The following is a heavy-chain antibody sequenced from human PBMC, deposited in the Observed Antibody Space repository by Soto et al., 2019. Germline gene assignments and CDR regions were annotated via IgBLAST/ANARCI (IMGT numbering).Heavy chain of an antibody. CDR3: ARSRSTDY. V-gene: IGHV1-46*01. Sequence: GASVKVSCKASGYTFTSYYMNWVRQAPGQGLEWIGVINPSGGITTYAQKFQGRVTMTRDTSTSTVYMEVSSLRSEDTAVYYCARSRSTDYWGLGTLVTVSS. CDR2: INPSGGIT. CDR1: GYTFTSYY. J-gene: IGHJ4*02.